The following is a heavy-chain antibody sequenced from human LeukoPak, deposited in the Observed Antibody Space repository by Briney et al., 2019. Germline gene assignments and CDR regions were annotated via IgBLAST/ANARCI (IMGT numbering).Heavy chain of an antibody. CDR2: IYTSGTI. V-gene: IGHV4-4*07. Sequence: SETLSLTCTVSGGPISSYYWSWIGQPARTALEWIGRIYTSGTITYNPSLKSRVTMSVDTSKNQFSLKLSSVTAADTAVYYCARDSGTTGEVKFDPWGQGTLVTVSS. D-gene: IGHD3-10*01. J-gene: IGHJ5*02. CDR3: ARDSGTTGEVKFDP. CDR1: GGPISSYY.